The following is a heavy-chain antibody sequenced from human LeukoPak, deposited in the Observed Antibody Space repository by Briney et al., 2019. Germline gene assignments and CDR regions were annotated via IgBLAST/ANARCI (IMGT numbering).Heavy chain of an antibody. Sequence: ASVKVSCKASGYTFNNYGISWVRQAPGQGLEWMGWISTYNGNTYHSQKLQGRVTMTTDTATTTAYMELRSLRSDDTAVYYCARGTFGTDAFDIWGQGTMVTVSS. CDR2: ISTYNGNT. CDR3: ARGTFGTDAFDI. D-gene: IGHD3-10*01. J-gene: IGHJ3*02. CDR1: GYTFNNYG. V-gene: IGHV1-18*01.